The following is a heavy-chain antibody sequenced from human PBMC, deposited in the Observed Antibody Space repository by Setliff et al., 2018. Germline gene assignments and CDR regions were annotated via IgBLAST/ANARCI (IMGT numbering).Heavy chain of an antibody. J-gene: IGHJ4*02. V-gene: IGHV1-18*04. CDR3: ARARIAVAGSDLDY. CDR2: IGLYSGET. D-gene: IGHD6-19*01. CDR1: GYTFSTHG. Sequence: ASVKVSCKASGYTFSTHGISWVRQAPGRGLEWLAWIGLYSGETNFALNIRDRLTMTTDISTTTVYMELRGLTSDDTAVYYCARARIAVAGSDLDYWGQGTLVTASS.